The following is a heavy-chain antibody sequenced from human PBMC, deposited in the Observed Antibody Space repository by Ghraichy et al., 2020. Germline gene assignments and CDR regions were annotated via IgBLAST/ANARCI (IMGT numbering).Heavy chain of an antibody. CDR2: IFVGGST. CDR3: ARQAPYSPPVYGMDV. V-gene: IGHV4-39*01. D-gene: IGHD5-18*01. CDR1: GGSILSDTYF. J-gene: IGHJ6*02. Sequence: SQTLSLTYTVSGGSILSDTYFWGWLRQPPGKGLEWIGCIFVGGSTHYKPSLKSRVTISADTSKNQVSQKVSSMTAADTAVYYCARQAPYSPPVYGMDVWGQGTPVTVSS.